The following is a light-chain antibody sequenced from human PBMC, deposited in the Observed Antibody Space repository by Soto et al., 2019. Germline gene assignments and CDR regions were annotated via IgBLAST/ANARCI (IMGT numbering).Light chain of an antibody. V-gene: IGLV1-44*01. CDR1: SANSGINT. CDR3: AAWDVSLKGSV. J-gene: IGLJ1*01. CDR2: DNH. Sequence: QSVLTQPPSAAGTPGQRVTFSCSGSSANSGINTVNWYRQLPGTAPQLLISDNHRRPSGVPDRFSGSKSGTSASLAISGLQSEDEATYFCAAWDVSLKGSVFGTGTKVTV.